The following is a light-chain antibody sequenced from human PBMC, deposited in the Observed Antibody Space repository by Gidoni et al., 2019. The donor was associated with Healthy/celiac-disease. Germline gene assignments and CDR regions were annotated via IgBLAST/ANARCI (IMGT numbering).Light chain of an antibody. CDR2: LGS. CDR3: MQALQTPFT. V-gene: IGKV2-28*01. J-gene: IGKJ3*01. Sequence: DLVMTQSRLSLHVTPGAPASISCRSSQSLLHSNGYNYLDWYLQKPGQSPQLLIYLGSNRASGVPDRFSGSGSGTDFTLKISRVEAEDVGVYYCMQALQTPFTFGPGTKVDIK. CDR1: QSLLHSNGYNY.